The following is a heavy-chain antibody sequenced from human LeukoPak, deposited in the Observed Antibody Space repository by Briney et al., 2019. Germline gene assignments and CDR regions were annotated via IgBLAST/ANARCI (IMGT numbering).Heavy chain of an antibody. D-gene: IGHD3-22*01. Sequence: PGGSLRLSCAASGFTFSSYAMHWVRQAPGKGLEWVAVISYDGSNKYYADSVKGRFTISRDNSKNTLYLQMNSLRAEDTAVYYCARGSHYYDSSGSNFDYWGQGTLVTVSS. V-gene: IGHV3-30-3*01. J-gene: IGHJ4*02. CDR3: ARGSHYYDSSGSNFDY. CDR1: GFTFSSYA. CDR2: ISYDGSNK.